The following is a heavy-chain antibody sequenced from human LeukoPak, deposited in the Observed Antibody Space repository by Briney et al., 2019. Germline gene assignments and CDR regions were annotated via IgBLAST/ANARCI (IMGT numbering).Heavy chain of an antibody. D-gene: IGHD3-3*01. CDR2: INWNGGST. V-gene: IGHV3-20*04. J-gene: IGHJ4*02. CDR3: ARSYYDFWSGYSEFDY. Sequence: GGSLRLSCAASGFTFDDYGMSWVRQAPGKGLEWVSGINWNGGSTGYADSVKGRFTISRDNAKNSLYLQMNSLRAEDTALYYCARSYYDFWSGYSEFDYWGQGTLVTVSS. CDR1: GFTFDDYG.